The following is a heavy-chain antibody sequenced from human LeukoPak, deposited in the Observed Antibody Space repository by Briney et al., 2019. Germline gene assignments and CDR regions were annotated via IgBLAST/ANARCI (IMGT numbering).Heavy chain of an antibody. J-gene: IGHJ4*02. CDR2: INHSGST. V-gene: IGHV4-34*01. CDR3: ARGIGYSSSWYLY. D-gene: IGHD6-13*01. CDR1: GGSFSGYY. Sequence: SETLSLTCAVYGGSFSGYYWSWIRQPPGKGLEWIGEINHSGSTNYNPSLKSRVTISVDTSKNQFSLKLSSVTAADTAVYYCARGIGYSSSWYLYWGQGTLVTVSS.